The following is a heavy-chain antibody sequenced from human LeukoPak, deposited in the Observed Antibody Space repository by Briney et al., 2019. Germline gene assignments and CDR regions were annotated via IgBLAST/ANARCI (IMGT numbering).Heavy chain of an antibody. CDR1: GFTFSTYG. J-gene: IGHJ3*01. D-gene: IGHD4-17*01. V-gene: IGHV3-30*02. Sequence: GGSLRVSCAASGFTFSTYGMHWVRQAPGKGLEWVAFIRYDGSSKNYADSVKGRFTIFRDNSRNTLYLQMNSLRAEDTAVYYCAKDSDYGVAFNVCGQGTMVTVSA. CDR2: IRYDGSSK. CDR3: AKDSDYGVAFNV.